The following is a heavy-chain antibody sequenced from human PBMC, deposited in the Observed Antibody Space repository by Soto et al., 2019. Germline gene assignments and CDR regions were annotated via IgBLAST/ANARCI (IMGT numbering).Heavy chain of an antibody. J-gene: IGHJ1*01. D-gene: IGHD2-21*02. Sequence: ASVKVSCKASGYTFTSYDINWVRQATGQGLEWMGWMNPNSGNTGYAQKFQGRVTMTRNTSISTAYMELSSLRSEDTAVYYCARARRIVVVTAESPYFQHWGQGTLVTVSS. CDR1: GYTFTSYD. V-gene: IGHV1-8*01. CDR2: MNPNSGNT. CDR3: ARARRIVVVTAESPYFQH.